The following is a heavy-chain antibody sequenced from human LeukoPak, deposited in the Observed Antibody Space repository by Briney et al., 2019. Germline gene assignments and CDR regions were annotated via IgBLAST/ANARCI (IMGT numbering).Heavy chain of an antibody. CDR2: ISGSGGST. Sequence: PGGSLRLSCASSGFTFSSYAMSWVRQAPGKGLEWVSAISGSGGSTYYADSVKGRFTISRDNSKNTLYLQMNSLRAEDTAVYYCAKDHYYDSSAFDYWGQGTLVTVSS. V-gene: IGHV3-23*01. J-gene: IGHJ4*02. CDR3: AKDHYYDSSAFDY. D-gene: IGHD3-22*01. CDR1: GFTFSSYA.